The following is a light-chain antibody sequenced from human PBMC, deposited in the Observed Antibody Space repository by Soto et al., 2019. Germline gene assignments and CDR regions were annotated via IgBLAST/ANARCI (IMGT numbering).Light chain of an antibody. CDR3: QQYDNWLT. V-gene: IGKV3-15*01. J-gene: IGKJ4*01. CDR1: QSVSRN. Sequence: EIVMTQSPATLSVSPGERATLSCRASQSVSRNLAWYQQKLGQAPRLLIYGASTRAPGIPARFSGSGSGTEFTLTISSLQSEDFAVYYCQQYDNWLTFGGGTKVEIK. CDR2: GAS.